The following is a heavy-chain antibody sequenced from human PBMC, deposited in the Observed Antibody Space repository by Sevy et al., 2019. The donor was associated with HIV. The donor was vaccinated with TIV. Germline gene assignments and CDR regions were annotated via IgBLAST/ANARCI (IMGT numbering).Heavy chain of an antibody. V-gene: IGHV1-2*02. D-gene: IGHD6-19*01. CDR2: INPNSGGT. CDR1: GYTFTGYY. Sequence: ASVKVSCKASGYTFTGYYMHWVRQAPGQGLEWMGWINPNSGGTNYAQKFQGRVTMTRDTSISTAYMELSRLRSDDTAVYYCARDRGYSSGWYVAFDIWAKGQWSPSPQ. CDR3: ARDRGYSSGWYVAFDI. J-gene: IGHJ3*02.